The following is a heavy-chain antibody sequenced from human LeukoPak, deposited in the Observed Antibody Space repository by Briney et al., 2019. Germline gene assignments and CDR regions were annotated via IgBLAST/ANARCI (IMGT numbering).Heavy chain of an antibody. CDR3: ARINSGWYFDY. Sequence: PSETLSLTCIVSGGSISSHYWTWIRQPPGRGLEYIGYIYYSGNTNYNPSLKSRVTISVDRSKKQFSLKLTSVTAEDTAVYYCARINSGWYFDYWGQGALVTVSS. J-gene: IGHJ4*02. CDR2: IYYSGNT. CDR1: GGSISSHY. V-gene: IGHV4-59*11. D-gene: IGHD6-19*01.